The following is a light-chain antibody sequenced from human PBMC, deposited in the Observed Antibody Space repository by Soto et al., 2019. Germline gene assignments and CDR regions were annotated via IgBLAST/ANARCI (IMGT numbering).Light chain of an antibody. CDR2: AAS. Sequence: DIQMTQSPYSVSASLGDRVTITCRASQGISNYLAWYQQKPGKAPKLLIFAASTLQSGVPSTFSGSGSGTEFTLTICCLQPEDFTTYYCQQFNSYPITFGHGARLE. J-gene: IGKJ5*01. CDR1: QGISNY. CDR3: QQFNSYPIT. V-gene: IGKV1-9*01.